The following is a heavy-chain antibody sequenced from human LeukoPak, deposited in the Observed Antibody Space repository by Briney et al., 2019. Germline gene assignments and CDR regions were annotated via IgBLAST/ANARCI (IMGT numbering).Heavy chain of an antibody. J-gene: IGHJ4*02. CDR2: IHPSGGNP. Sequence: ASVKISCKASGYTFTSHYVHWVRQAPGQGLEWMGIIHPSGGNPRSTENFQGRVTMTRDTSTSTVYLELRSLTSQDTAVYYCARDCSSTACQGPVLDFWGQGTLVTASS. V-gene: IGHV1-46*01. CDR1: GYTFTSHY. D-gene: IGHD6-13*01. CDR3: ARDCSSTACQGPVLDF.